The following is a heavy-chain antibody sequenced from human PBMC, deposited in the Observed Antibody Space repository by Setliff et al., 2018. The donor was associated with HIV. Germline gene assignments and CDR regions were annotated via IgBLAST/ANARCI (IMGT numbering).Heavy chain of an antibody. D-gene: IGHD1-26*01. V-gene: IGHV1-46*01. CDR3: ARAGGSGSYNHYYYYYMDV. J-gene: IGHJ6*03. Sequence: ASVKVSCKASGYTFTSYYMHWVRQAPGQGLEWMGIINPSGGSTNYAQKFQGRVTMTRDTSTSTVYMELSSLRSEDTAVYYCARAGGSGSYNHYYYYYMDVWGKGTTVTVSS. CDR2: INPSGGST. CDR1: GYTFTSYY.